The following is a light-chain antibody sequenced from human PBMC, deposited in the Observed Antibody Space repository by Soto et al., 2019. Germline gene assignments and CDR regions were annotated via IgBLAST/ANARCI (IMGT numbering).Light chain of an antibody. CDR3: QQYGSSPLHP. J-gene: IGKJ5*01. V-gene: IGKV3-20*01. Sequence: EIVLTQSPGTLSLSPGERATLSCRASQSVSSSYLAWYQQKPGQAPRLLIYGSSSRATCIPDLFSGSGSGTDFTLTISRLEPEDFEVYYCQQYGSSPLHPFGQGTRLEIK. CDR2: GSS. CDR1: QSVSSSY.